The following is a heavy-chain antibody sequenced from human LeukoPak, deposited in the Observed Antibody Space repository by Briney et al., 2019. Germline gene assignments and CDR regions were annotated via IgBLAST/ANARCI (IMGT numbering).Heavy chain of an antibody. CDR2: IYYTGST. J-gene: IGHJ3*01. V-gene: IGHV4-59*01. CDR3: ARQRGYWSGDFDV. CDR1: GGSISSYY. D-gene: IGHD2-15*01. Sequence: SETLSLTCTVSGGSISSYYWSWIRQPPGKGLEWIGYIYYTGSTNYNPSLKSRVTISLDTSKNQFSLKLSSVTAADTAVYYCARQRGYWSGDFDVWGQGTMVTVSS.